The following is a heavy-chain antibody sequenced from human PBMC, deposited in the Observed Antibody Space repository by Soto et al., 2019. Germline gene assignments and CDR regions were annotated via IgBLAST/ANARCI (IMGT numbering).Heavy chain of an antibody. D-gene: IGHD6-13*01. J-gene: IGHJ6*02. CDR1: GGTFSSYA. V-gene: IGHV1-69*06. CDR2: IVPLFRTT. Sequence: QVQLVQSGAEAKKPGSSVKVSCKTSGGTFSSYAISWVRQAPGQGLEWMGGIVPLFRTTNYAQKFQGRVTINADTSTYTVYMGLSGLRSGDTAVYYCARGGYSSTWSNLLDRSGLDVWGQGTTVTVSS. CDR3: ARGGYSSTWSNLLDRSGLDV.